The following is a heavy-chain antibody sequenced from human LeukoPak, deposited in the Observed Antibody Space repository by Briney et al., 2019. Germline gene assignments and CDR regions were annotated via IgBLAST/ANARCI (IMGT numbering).Heavy chain of an antibody. Sequence: GGSLRLSCAASGFTFSSYAITWVRQAPGKGLEWVSSFCTHVTTTYYADSGKGRFTISRDNAKNTLYLQMNSLRVEDTAVYYCARGGAAMAYYWGRGTLVTVSS. D-gene: IGHD5-18*01. J-gene: IGHJ4*02. CDR1: GFTFSSYA. V-gene: IGHV3-23*01. CDR3: ARGGAAMAYY. CDR2: FCTHVTTT.